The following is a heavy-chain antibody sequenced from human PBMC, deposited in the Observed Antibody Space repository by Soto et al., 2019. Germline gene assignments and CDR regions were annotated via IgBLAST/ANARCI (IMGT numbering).Heavy chain of an antibody. J-gene: IGHJ5*02. D-gene: IGHD2-2*02. CDR1: GGSFSGYY. CDR3: AREGYSDCSSTSCYKGYNWFDP. V-gene: IGHV4-34*01. Sequence: SETLSLTCAVYGGSFSGYYWSWIRQPPGKGLEWIGEINHSGSTNYNPSLKSRVTISVDTSKNQFSLKLSSVTAADTAVYYCAREGYSDCSSTSCYKGYNWFDPWGQGTLVTVSS. CDR2: INHSGST.